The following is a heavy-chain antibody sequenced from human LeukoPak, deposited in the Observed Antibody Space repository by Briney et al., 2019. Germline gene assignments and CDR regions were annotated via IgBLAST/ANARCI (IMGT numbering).Heavy chain of an antibody. Sequence: GASVKVSCKASGYTFTSYGISWLRQALGLGLEWMGWISANSGNTNYAQKFQGRVTMTTDTSTSTAYMELMSLRSDDTAVYYCARDDDTMQPPYWGHGTLITVSS. CDR3: ARDDDTMQPPY. CDR1: GYTFTSYG. CDR2: ISANSGNT. D-gene: IGHD3-3*01. V-gene: IGHV1-18*01. J-gene: IGHJ4*01.